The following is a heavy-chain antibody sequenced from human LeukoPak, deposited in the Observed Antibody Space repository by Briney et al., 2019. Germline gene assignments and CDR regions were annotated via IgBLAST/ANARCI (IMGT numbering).Heavy chain of an antibody. Sequence: AVYGGSFSXXXXXXIXQXPGXXXXXVGEINHSGSTNYNPSLKSRVTISVDTSKNQFSLKLSSATAADTAVYYCARQGWLLYPAFDYWGQGTLVTVSS. CDR1: GGSFSXXX. CDR2: INHSGST. CDR3: ARQGWLLYPAFDY. D-gene: IGHD3-3*01. V-gene: IGHV4-34*01. J-gene: IGHJ4*02.